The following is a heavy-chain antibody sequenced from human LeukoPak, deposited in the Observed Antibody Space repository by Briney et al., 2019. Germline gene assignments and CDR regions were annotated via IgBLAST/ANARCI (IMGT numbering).Heavy chain of an antibody. CDR3: ARDPGQLALGGDNWFDP. CDR2: INPNSGGT. J-gene: IGHJ5*02. V-gene: IGHV1-2*02. Sequence: ASVKVSCKASGYTFTGYYMHWVRQAPGQGLEWMGWINPNSGGTNYAQKFQGRVTMTRDTSISTAYMELSRLRSDDTAVYYCARDPGQLALGGDNWFDPWGQGTLVTVSS. D-gene: IGHD6-13*01. CDR1: GYTFTGYY.